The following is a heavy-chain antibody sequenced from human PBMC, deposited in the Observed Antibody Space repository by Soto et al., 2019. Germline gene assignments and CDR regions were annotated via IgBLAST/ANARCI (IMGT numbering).Heavy chain of an antibody. V-gene: IGHV4-31*03. CDR2: IYYSGST. J-gene: IGHJ3*02. Sequence: PSETLSLTCTVSGGSISSGGYYWSWIRQHPGKGLEWIGYIYYSGSTYYNPSLKSRVTISVDTSKNQFSLKLSSVTAADTAVYYCARGSGGYSYGGAFDIWGQGTMVTVSS. D-gene: IGHD5-18*01. CDR1: GGSISSGGYY. CDR3: ARGSGGYSYGGAFDI.